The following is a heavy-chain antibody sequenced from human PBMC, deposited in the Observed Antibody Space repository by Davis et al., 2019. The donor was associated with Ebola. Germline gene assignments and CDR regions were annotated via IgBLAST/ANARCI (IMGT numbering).Heavy chain of an antibody. CDR3: ARDGEYCTNGICSTYFDN. CDR2: ISYDGSNK. V-gene: IGHV3-30*14. D-gene: IGHD2-8*01. J-gene: IGHJ4*02. Sequence: GESLKISCAASGFTFSSYAMHWVRQAPGKGLEWVAFISYDGSNKYYADSVKGRFTLSRDNSKNTLYLQMNSLRAEDTAVYYCARDGEYCTNGICSTYFDNWGQGTLVTVSS. CDR1: GFTFSSYA.